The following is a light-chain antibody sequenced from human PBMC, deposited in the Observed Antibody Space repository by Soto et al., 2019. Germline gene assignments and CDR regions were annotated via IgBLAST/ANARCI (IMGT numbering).Light chain of an antibody. CDR2: DAS. CDR3: QPRGNWQYT. CDR1: QSVSSY. V-gene: IGKV3-11*01. Sequence: EIVLTQSPATLSLSPGERATLSCRASQSVSSYLAWYQQKPGQAPRLLIYDASNRAPGIPARFIRSWSGTDFTLTISSLEPEDFAVYCCQPRGNWQYTFGRGTKLEI. J-gene: IGKJ2*01.